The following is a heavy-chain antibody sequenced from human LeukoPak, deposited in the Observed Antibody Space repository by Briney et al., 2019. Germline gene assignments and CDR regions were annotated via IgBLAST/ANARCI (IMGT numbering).Heavy chain of an antibody. CDR1: GFTVSSNY. Sequence: PGGSLRLSCAASGFTVSSNYMSWVRQAPGKGLEWVSVIYSGGSTYYADSVKGRFTISRDNSENTLYLQMNSLRAEDTAVYYCARGPISMVRGVKTRYYYYGMDVWGQGTTVTVSS. J-gene: IGHJ6*02. CDR2: IYSGGST. V-gene: IGHV3-66*01. CDR3: ARGPISMVRGVKTRYYYYGMDV. D-gene: IGHD3-10*01.